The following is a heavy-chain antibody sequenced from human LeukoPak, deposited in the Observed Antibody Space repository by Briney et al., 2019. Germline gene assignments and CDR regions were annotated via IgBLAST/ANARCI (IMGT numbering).Heavy chain of an antibody. Sequence: PSETLSLTCAVYGGSFSGYYWSWIRQPPGKGLEWIGEINHSGSTNYNPSLKSRVTISVDTSKNQFSLKLSSVTAADTAVYYCARGLTYYYDSSGYYWGEGTLVTVSS. J-gene: IGHJ4*02. CDR2: INHSGST. V-gene: IGHV4-34*01. CDR1: GGSFSGYY. CDR3: ARGLTYYYDSSGYY. D-gene: IGHD3-22*01.